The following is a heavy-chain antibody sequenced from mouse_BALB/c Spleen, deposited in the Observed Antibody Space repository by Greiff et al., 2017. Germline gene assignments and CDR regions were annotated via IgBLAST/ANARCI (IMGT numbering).Heavy chain of an antibody. D-gene: IGHD2-3*01. V-gene: IGHV5-9-3*01. J-gene: IGHJ2*01. CDR2: ISSGGSYT. CDR3: ARQGDGYYWDYFDY. Sequence: EVQLVESGGGLVKPGGSLKLSCAASGFTFSSYAMSWVRQTPEKRLEWVATISSGGSYTYYPDSVKGRFTISRDNAKNTLYLQMSSLRSEDTAMYYCARQGDGYYWDYFDYWGQGTTLTVSS. CDR1: GFTFSSYA.